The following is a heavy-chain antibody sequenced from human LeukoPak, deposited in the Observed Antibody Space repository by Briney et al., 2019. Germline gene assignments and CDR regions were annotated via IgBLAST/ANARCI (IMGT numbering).Heavy chain of an antibody. J-gene: IGHJ3*02. CDR2: IRSKTEGGTT. CDR3: TTTLVLPFDI. Sequence: GGSLRLSCAASGFTFSNAWMSWVRQAPGKGLEWVGRIRSKTEGGTTDYAAPVKGRFTISRDDSKNTLYLQMNSLKTEDTAVYYCTTTLVLPFDIWGQGTMVTVSS. V-gene: IGHV3-15*01. CDR1: GFTFSNAW.